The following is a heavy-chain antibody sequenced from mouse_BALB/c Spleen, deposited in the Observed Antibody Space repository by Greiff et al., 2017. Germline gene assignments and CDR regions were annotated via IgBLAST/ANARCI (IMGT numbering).Heavy chain of an antibody. CDR3: AKTPGAYYAMDY. J-gene: IGHJ4*01. V-gene: IGHV5-17*02. CDR1: GFTFSSFG. Sequence: EVKLVESGGGLVQPGGSMKLSCAASGFTFSSFGMHWVRQAPEKGLEWVAYISSGSSTIYYADTVKGRFTISRDNPKNTLFLQMTSLRSEDTAMYYCAKTPGAYYAMDYWGQGTSVTVSS. CDR2: ISSGSSTI.